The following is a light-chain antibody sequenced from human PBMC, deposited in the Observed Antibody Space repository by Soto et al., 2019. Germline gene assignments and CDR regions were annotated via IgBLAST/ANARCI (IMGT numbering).Light chain of an antibody. J-gene: IGKJ2*01. CDR3: QQRSNWPPLYT. V-gene: IGKV3-11*01. Sequence: EIVLTQSPATLSLSPGERATLSCRASQSISSSLVWYQQRPGQAPRVLIYDASNRATGIPARFSGSGSGTDFPLTISSLEPGDSAIYYCQQRSNWPPLYTFGQGTKLEIK. CDR1: QSISSS. CDR2: DAS.